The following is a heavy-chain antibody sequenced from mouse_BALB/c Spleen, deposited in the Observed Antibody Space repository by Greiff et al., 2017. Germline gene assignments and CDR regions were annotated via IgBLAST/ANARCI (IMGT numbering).Heavy chain of an antibody. J-gene: IGHJ4*01. CDR3: ASEVRDYYAMDY. CDR1: GFNIKDTY. V-gene: IGHV14-3*02. CDR2: IDPANGNT. Sequence: EVQLQQSGAELVKPGASVKLSCTASGFNIKDTYMHWVKQRPEQGLEWIGRIDPANGNTKYDPKFQGKATITADTSSNTAYLQISSLTSEDTAVYYCASEVRDYYAMDYWGQGTSVTVSS. D-gene: IGHD2-14*01.